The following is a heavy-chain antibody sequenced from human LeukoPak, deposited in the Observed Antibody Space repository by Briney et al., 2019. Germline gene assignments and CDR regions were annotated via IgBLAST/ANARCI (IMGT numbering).Heavy chain of an antibody. CDR2: IYHSGST. D-gene: IGHD6-6*01. CDR1: GYSISSGYY. CDR3: ARHEYSSSPTY. Sequence: NPSETLSLTCAVSGYSISSGYYWGWIRQPPGKGLEWIGSIYHSGSTFYNPSLKSRVTISVDTSKNQFSLKLSSVTAADTAVYYCARHEYSSSPTYWGQGTLVTVSS. J-gene: IGHJ4*02. V-gene: IGHV4-38-2*01.